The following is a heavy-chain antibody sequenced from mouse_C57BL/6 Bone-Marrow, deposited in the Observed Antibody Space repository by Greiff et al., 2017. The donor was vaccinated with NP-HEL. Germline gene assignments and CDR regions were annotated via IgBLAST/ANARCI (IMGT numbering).Heavy chain of an antibody. CDR1: GFTFSDAW. V-gene: IGHV6-6*01. D-gene: IGHD2-10*02. Sequence: EVQLQQSGGGLVQPGGSMKLSCAASGFTFSDAWMDWVRLSPEKGLEWVAEIRNKANNHATYYAESVKGRFTISRDDSKSSVYLQMNSLRAEDTGIYYCTRWSIAWFAYWGQGTLVTVSA. CDR3: TRWSIAWFAY. CDR2: IRNKANNHAT. J-gene: IGHJ3*01.